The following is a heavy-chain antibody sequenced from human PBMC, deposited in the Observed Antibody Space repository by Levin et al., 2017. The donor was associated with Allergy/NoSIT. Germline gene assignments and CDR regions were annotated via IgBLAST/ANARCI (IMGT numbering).Heavy chain of an antibody. CDR2: IYSGGST. CDR3: ARVSPYGGNSEIGAWYFDL. D-gene: IGHD4-23*01. CDR1: GFTVSSHY. J-gene: IGHJ2*01. V-gene: IGHV3-66*01. Sequence: GESLKISCAASGFTVSSHYMSWVRQAPGKGLEWVSVIYSGGSTYYADSVKGRFTISRDNSKNTLYLQMNSLRAEDTAVYYCARVSPYGGNSEIGAWYFDLWGRGTLVTVSS.